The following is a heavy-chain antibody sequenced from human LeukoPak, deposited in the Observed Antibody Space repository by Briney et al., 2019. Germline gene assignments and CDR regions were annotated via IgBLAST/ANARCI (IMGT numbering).Heavy chain of an antibody. V-gene: IGHV3-64*01. Sequence: GGSLRLSCAASGFTFNTYAMHWVRQAPGKGLEYVSAISSNGVSTYYANSVKGRFTISRDNSKNTLYLQMGSLRPEDMAVYYCARADGSTWYDYWGQGTLVTVSS. CDR2: ISSNGVST. CDR1: GFTFNTYA. CDR3: ARADGSTWYDY. J-gene: IGHJ4*02. D-gene: IGHD6-13*01.